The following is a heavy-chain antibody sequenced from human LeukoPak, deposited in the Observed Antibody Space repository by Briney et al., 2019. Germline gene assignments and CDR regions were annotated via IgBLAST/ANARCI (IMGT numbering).Heavy chain of an antibody. CDR2: IFYVGST. CDR1: GDSIGSHY. D-gene: IGHD3-22*01. J-gene: IGHJ3*02. V-gene: IGHV4-59*11. CDR3: ARDYYDSRGEAFDI. Sequence: SEALSLTCTVSGDSIGSHYWSWIRQPPGKGLEWIGYIFYVGSTNYNPSLKSRVTISVDTSKNQFSLKLNSVTAADTAVYYCARDYYDSRGEAFDIWGQGAMVTVSS.